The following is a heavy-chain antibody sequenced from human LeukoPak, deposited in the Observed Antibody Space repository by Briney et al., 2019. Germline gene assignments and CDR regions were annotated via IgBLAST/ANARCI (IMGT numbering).Heavy chain of an antibody. D-gene: IGHD1-14*01. CDR2: ISAYNDDT. CDR3: ARDTARITKPGGPDY. V-gene: IGHV1-18*01. CDR1: GYTFARYG. J-gene: IGHJ4*02. Sequence: GASVKVSCKASGYTFARYGISWLRQAPRQRLEWMGWISAYNDDTKYAQHLQGRVALTTDTSTGTAYMELRSLTSDDTALYYCARDTARITKPGGPDYWGQGTLVTVSS.